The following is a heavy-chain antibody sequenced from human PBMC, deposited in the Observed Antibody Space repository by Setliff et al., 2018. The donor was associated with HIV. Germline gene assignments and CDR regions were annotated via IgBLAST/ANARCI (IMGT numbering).Heavy chain of an antibody. CDR1: GGSFSGYY. CDR2: INHRGGT. Sequence: SETLSLTCAVYGGSFSGYYWNWIRQPPGTGLEWVGEINHRGGTNYNPSHTSRVTISVDTSKNKFSLKLSSVTAADTAVYFCARGRGSSSSWPIDYWGQGTLVTVSS. J-gene: IGHJ4*02. CDR3: ARGRGSSSSWPIDY. V-gene: IGHV4-34*01. D-gene: IGHD6-13*01.